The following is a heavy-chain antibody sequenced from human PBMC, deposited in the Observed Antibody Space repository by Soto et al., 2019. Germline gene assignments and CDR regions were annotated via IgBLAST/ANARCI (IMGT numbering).Heavy chain of an antibody. CDR1: GGSISSNSYY. CDR3: ARPLFLYDTNGPLTF. J-gene: IGHJ4*02. Sequence: SETLSLTCTVSGGSISSNSYYWGWIRQPPGKGLEWIGSIYYSGNTYYNPSLKSRVTISVDTSKNQFSLKLSSVTAADTAVYYCARPLFLYDTNGPLTFWGQGTLVTVSS. CDR2: IYYSGNT. D-gene: IGHD2-8*01. V-gene: IGHV4-39*07.